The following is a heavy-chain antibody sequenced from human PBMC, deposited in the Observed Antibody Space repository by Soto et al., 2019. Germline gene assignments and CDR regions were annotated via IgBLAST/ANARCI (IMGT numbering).Heavy chain of an antibody. Sequence: GGCQRLSCSASGFPFRSQWMHWVRQAPGKGLVWVARITSDGTSASYADFVKGRFTISRDNAKDTLYLQMNSLRTDDTAVYYCANLFSPNCYDSFWGQGTLVTVSS. V-gene: IGHV3-74*01. CDR3: ANLFSPNCYDSF. J-gene: IGHJ4*02. D-gene: IGHD5-12*01. CDR2: ITSDGTSA. CDR1: GFPFRSQW.